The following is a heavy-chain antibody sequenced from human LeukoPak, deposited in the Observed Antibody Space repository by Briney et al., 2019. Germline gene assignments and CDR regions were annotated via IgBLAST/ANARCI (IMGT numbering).Heavy chain of an antibody. J-gene: IGHJ6*03. D-gene: IGHD3-10*01. CDR1: GYTFTSYD. Sequence: ASVKVSCKASGYTFTSYDINWVRQATGQGLEWMGWMNPNSGNTGYAQKFQGRVTITRNTSISTAYMELSSLRSEDTAVYYCARGKRVMVRGVIKSYYMDVWGKGTTVTVSS. CDR3: ARGKRVMVRGVIKSYYMDV. V-gene: IGHV1-8*03. CDR2: MNPNSGNT.